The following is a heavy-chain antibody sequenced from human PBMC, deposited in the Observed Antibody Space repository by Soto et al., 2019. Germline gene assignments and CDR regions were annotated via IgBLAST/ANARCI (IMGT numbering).Heavy chain of an antibody. CDR3: XXXXYPVDY. CDR2: ISAYNGNT. CDR1: GYTFTSYG. V-gene: IGHV1-18*01. J-gene: IGHJ4*02. Sequence: QVQLVQSGAEVKKPGASVKVSCKASGYTFTSYGISWVRQAPGQGLEWMGWISAYNGNTNYAQKLQGRVTMTTDTSTSTAYMELRSXRSDXXXXXXXXXXXYPVDYWGQGTLVTVSS.